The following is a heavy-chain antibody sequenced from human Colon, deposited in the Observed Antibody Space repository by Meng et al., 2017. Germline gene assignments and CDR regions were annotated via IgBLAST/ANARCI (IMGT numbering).Heavy chain of an antibody. Sequence: SETLSLTCAVYGGSFSGYYWSWIRQPPGKGLEWIGEINHSGSTNYNPSLKSRVTISVDTSKNQFSLKLSSVTAADTAVYYCARFCSGGSCYSGGYPSDYWGQGTLVTVSS. CDR2: INHSGST. D-gene: IGHD2-15*01. J-gene: IGHJ4*02. CDR1: GGSFSGYY. CDR3: ARFCSGGSCYSGGYPSDY. V-gene: IGHV4-34*01.